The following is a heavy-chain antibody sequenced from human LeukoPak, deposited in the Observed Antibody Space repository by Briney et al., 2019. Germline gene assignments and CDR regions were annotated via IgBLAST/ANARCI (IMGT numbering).Heavy chain of an antibody. CDR3: ARERAYSGSSDFDY. J-gene: IGHJ4*02. V-gene: IGHV3-72*01. CDR2: TRNKANSYTT. Sequence: GGSLRLSCAASGFTFSDHYMDWVRQAPGKGLEWVGRTRNKANSYTTEYAASVKGRFTISRDDSKNSLYLQMNSLKTEDTAVYYCARERAYSGSSDFDYWGQGTLVTVSS. CDR1: GFTFSDHY. D-gene: IGHD1-26*01.